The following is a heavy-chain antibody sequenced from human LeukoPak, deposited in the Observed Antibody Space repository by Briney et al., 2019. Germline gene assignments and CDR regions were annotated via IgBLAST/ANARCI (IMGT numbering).Heavy chain of an antibody. Sequence: ASVKVSCKASGYTFTTNGVSWMRQAPGQGLEWMGWIYTYNGDTNSAQNLQGRATMTTDTSTSTAYMELRTLTSDDTAVYYCARHAPGSDAFDIWGQGTMVTVSS. CDR1: GYTFTTNG. J-gene: IGHJ3*02. V-gene: IGHV1-18*01. CDR2: IYTYNGDT. D-gene: IGHD3-10*01. CDR3: ARHAPGSDAFDI.